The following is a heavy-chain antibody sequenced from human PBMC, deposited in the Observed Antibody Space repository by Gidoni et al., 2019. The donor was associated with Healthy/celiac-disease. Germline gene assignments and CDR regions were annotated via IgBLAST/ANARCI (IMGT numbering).Heavy chain of an antibody. D-gene: IGHD2-21*02. V-gene: IGHV3-30*03. CDR2: ISYDGSNK. J-gene: IGHJ4*02. Sequence: QVQLVESGGGVVQPGRSLRLSCAASGFTFSSYGMHWVRQAPGKGLEWVAVISYDGSNKYYADSVKGRFTISRDNSKNTLYLQMNSLRAEDTAVYYCAREALVVVTAIGYWGQGTLVTVSS. CDR3: AREALVVVTAIGY. CDR1: GFTFSSYG.